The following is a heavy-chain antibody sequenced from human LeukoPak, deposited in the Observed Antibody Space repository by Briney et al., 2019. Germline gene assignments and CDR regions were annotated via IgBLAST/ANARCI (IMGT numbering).Heavy chain of an antibody. V-gene: IGHV3-21*01. CDR1: GFTFSSYS. Sequence: GGSLRLSCAASGFTFSSYSMNWVRQAPGKGLEWVSSISSSSSYIYYADSVKGRFTISRDNAKNSLYLQMNSLRAEDTAVYYCARDGYDSSGYYFDDYWGQGTLVTVSS. CDR3: ARDGYDSSGYYFDDY. D-gene: IGHD3-22*01. J-gene: IGHJ4*02. CDR2: ISSSSSYI.